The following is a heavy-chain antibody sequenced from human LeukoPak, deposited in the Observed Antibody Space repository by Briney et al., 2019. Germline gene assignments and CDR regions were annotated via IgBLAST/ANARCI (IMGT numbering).Heavy chain of an antibody. CDR3: ARGRTYYDSRGPVDY. J-gene: IGHJ4*02. CDR1: GYTFTGYY. D-gene: IGHD3-22*01. CDR2: INPNSGGT. Sequence: ASVKVSCKASGYTFTGYYMHWVRQAPGQGLEWMGWINPNSGGTNYAQKFQGRVTMTRDTSISTAYMELSRLRSDDTAVYYCARGRTYYDSRGPVDYWGQGTLVTVSS. V-gene: IGHV1-2*02.